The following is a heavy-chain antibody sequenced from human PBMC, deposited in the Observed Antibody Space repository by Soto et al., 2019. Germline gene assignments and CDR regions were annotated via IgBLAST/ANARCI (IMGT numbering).Heavy chain of an antibody. D-gene: IGHD5-12*01. J-gene: IGHJ6*02. CDR1: GFTFSSHG. V-gene: IGHV3-30*03. CDR3: ALGYNFNYYYGMDV. Sequence: GGSLRLSCAASGFTFSSHGMHWVRQAPGKGLEWVAVISYDGSNKYYADSVKGRFTISRDNSKNTLYLQMNSLRAEDTAVYYCALGYNFNYYYGMDVWGQGTTITVSS. CDR2: ISYDGSNK.